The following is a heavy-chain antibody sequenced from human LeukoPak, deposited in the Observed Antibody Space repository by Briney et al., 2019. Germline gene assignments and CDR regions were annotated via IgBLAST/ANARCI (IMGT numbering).Heavy chain of an antibody. D-gene: IGHD3-3*01. Sequence: ASVKVSCKASGYTFTSXXXXWVRQAPGQGXXXXXXXXXXXGNTNYAQKLQGRVTMTTDTSTSTAYMELRSLRSDDTAVYYCARVLYDFWSGPPLVGMDVWGQGTTVTVSS. CDR1: GYTFTSXX. CDR2: XXXXXGNT. J-gene: IGHJ6*02. V-gene: IGHV1-18*01. CDR3: ARVLYDFWSGPPLVGMDV.